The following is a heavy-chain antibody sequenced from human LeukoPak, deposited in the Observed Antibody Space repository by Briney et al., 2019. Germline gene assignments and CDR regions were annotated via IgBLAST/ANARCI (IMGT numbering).Heavy chain of an antibody. Sequence: GESLKISCKGSGYSFTSYWIGWVLQMPGKGLEWMGIIYPGDSDTRYSPSFQGQVTISADKSISTAYLQWSSLKASDTAMYYCASSSSGSYEWIWFDPWGQGTLVTVSS. D-gene: IGHD1-26*01. CDR2: IYPGDSDT. V-gene: IGHV5-51*01. J-gene: IGHJ5*02. CDR1: GYSFTSYW. CDR3: ASSSSGSYEWIWFDP.